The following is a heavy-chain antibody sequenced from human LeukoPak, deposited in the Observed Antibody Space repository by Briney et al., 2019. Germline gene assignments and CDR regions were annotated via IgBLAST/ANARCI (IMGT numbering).Heavy chain of an antibody. CDR1: GFTLSSYW. D-gene: IGHD6-19*01. Sequence: TGGSLRLSCAASGFTLSSYWMHWVRQAPGKGLVWVSRINGDGSSTPYANSVKGRFTISRDNAKNTLYLQMHSLRADDTAVYYCARGSTSGWPDYFDYRGQGSVVTVSS. CDR3: ARGSTSGWPDYFDY. J-gene: IGHJ4*02. CDR2: INGDGSST. V-gene: IGHV3-74*01.